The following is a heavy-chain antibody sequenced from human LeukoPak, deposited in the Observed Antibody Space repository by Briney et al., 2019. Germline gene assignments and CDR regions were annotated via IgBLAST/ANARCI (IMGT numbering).Heavy chain of an antibody. V-gene: IGHV1-18*01. CDR2: ISAYNGNT. D-gene: IGHD2-2*01. CDR3: AVGSYCSSTSCYAHSSSWSDAFDI. Sequence: ASVKVSCKASGYTFINYGISWVRQAPGQGLEWMGWISAYNGNTNYAQKLQGRVTMTRDMSTSTVYMELSSLRSEDTAVYYCAVGSYCSSTSCYAHSSSWSDAFDIWGQGTMVTVSS. CDR1: GYTFINYG. J-gene: IGHJ3*02.